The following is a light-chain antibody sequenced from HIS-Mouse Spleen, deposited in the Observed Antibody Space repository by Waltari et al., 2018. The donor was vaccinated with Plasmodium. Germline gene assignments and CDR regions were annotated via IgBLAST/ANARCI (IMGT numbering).Light chain of an antibody. CDR2: DAS. CDR1: QDISNY. V-gene: IGKV1-33*01. CDR3: QQYDNLPYT. J-gene: IGKJ2*01. Sequence: DIQMTQSPSSLSASVGDSVTITCQASQDISNYLHWYQQKPGKAPKLLIYDASTLETGVPSRFSGSGSGTDFTFTISSLQPEDIATYYCQQYDNLPYTFGQGTKLEIK.